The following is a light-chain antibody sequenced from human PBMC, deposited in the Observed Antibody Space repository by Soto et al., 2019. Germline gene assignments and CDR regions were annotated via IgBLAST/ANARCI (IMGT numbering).Light chain of an antibody. J-gene: IGKJ2*01. V-gene: IGKV1-39*01. Sequence: DIQMTQSPSSLSASVGDRVTITCRAGQSISTYLNWYQQKPGKAPNLLIYAASSLQSGVPSRFRGSGSGTHFTLTIDSLQPGGSAAYLCQQSYSTSSEYTFGHGTKLEIK. CDR2: AAS. CDR3: QQSYSTSSEYT. CDR1: QSISTY.